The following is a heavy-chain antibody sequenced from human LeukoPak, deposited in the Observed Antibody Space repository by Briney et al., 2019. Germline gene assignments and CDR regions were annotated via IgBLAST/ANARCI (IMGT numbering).Heavy chain of an antibody. V-gene: IGHV4-38-2*02. CDR2: IYHSGST. J-gene: IGHJ5*02. Sequence: SETLSLTCTVSGFSISSGYYWGWIRQPPGKGLEWIGSIYHSGSTYYNPSLKSRVTISVDTSKNQFSLKLSSVTAADTAVYHCATVARVPSGPHDSGDTWGQGTLVTVSS. D-gene: IGHD4-17*01. CDR1: GFSISSGYY. CDR3: ATVARVPSGPHDSGDT.